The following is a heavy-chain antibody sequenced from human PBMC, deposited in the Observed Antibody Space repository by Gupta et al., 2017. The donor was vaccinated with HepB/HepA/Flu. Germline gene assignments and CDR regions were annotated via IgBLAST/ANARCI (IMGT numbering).Heavy chain of an antibody. CDR3: AKGYGLYCSGGSCYVDY. CDR1: GFTFSSYA. CDR2: ISGSGGGT. J-gene: IGHJ4*02. V-gene: IGHV3-23*01. Sequence: EVQLLESGGGLVQPGGSLRLSCAASGFTFSSYAMRWVRQVPGKGLEWVSGISGSGGGTYYADSVKGRFTISRDNSKNTLYLQMNSLRAEDTAVYYCAKGYGLYCSGGSCYVDYWGQGTLVTVSS. D-gene: IGHD2-15*01.